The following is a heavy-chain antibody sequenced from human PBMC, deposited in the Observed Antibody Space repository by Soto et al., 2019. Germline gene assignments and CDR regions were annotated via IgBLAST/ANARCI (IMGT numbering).Heavy chain of an antibody. V-gene: IGHV3-21*01. CDR1: GFTFSSYS. CDR2: ISSSSSYI. D-gene: IGHD1-26*01. CDR3: ARDKSASGSYFSTPDAFEI. Sequence: PGGSLRLSCAASGFTFSSYSMNWVRQAPGKGLEWVSSISSSSSYIYYADSVKGRFTISRDNAKNSLYLQMNSLRAEDTAVYYCARDKSASGSYFSTPDAFEIWGQGNPVHRLL. J-gene: IGHJ3*02.